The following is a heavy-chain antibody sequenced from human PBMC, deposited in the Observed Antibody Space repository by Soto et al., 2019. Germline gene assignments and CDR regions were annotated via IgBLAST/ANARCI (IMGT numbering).Heavy chain of an antibody. J-gene: IGHJ4*02. V-gene: IGHV1-69*01. Sequence: QVQVVQSGAEVKKPGSSVKVSCKASGGTFSNYAISWVRQGPGHGLEWVGGIIPLTETPVYAQTVQGRLTITADEITSAAYMELSSLRSDDTAVYYCAIGTRTSWTCDFWGQGTLVTVSS. CDR1: GGTFSNYA. CDR2: IIPLTETP. D-gene: IGHD2-2*01. CDR3: AIGTRTSWTCDF.